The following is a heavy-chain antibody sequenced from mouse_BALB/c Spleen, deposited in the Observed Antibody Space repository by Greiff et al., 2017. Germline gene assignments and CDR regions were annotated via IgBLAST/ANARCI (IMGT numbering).Heavy chain of an antibody. CDR1: GYSFTSYW. D-gene: IGHD1-1*01. CDR3: TREGYGPPFAY. V-gene: IGHV1-5*01. J-gene: IGHJ3*01. Sequence: VQLQQSGTVLARPGASVKMSCKASGYSFTSYWMHWVKQRPGQGLEWIGAIYPGNSDTSYNQKFKGKAKLTAVTSASTAYMELSSLTNEDSAVYYCTREGYGPPFAYWGQGTLVTVSA. CDR2: IYPGNSDT.